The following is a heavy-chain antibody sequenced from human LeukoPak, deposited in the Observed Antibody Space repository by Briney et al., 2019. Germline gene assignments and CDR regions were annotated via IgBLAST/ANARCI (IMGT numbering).Heavy chain of an antibody. CDR3: TRDTIVGATMFDY. D-gene: IGHD1-26*01. CDR1: GFTFGDYA. V-gene: IGHV3-49*04. CDR2: IRSKAYGGTT. J-gene: IGHJ4*02. Sequence: PGGSLRLSCTASGFTFGDYAMSWVRQAPGKGLEWVGFIRSKAYGGTTEYAASVKGRFTISRDDSKSIAYLQMNSLKTEDTAVYYCTRDTIVGATMFDYWGQGTLVTVSS.